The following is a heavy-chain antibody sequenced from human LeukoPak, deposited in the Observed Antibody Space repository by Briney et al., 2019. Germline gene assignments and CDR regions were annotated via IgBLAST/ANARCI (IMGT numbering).Heavy chain of an antibody. Sequence: ASAKVSYKVSGYTFTDYYIHWVQQAPGKGRAWMELVDPEDGETIYAEKFQGRVTITADTSTDTAYMELSSLRSEDTAVYYCAISGYDFEAPLDYWGQGTLVTVSS. CDR3: AISGYDFEAPLDY. V-gene: IGHV1-69-2*01. CDR1: GYTFTDYY. CDR2: VDPEDGET. J-gene: IGHJ4*02. D-gene: IGHD5-12*01.